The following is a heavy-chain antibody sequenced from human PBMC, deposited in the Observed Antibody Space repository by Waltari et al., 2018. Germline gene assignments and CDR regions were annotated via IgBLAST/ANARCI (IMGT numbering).Heavy chain of an antibody. D-gene: IGHD3-10*01. V-gene: IGHV4-38-2*02. CDR3: ARVEGITMVQGADLYFDY. CDR1: GYSISSGYY. Sequence: QVQLQESGPGLVKPSETLCLTCTVSGYSISSGYYWGWIRQPPGKGLEWIGSIYHSGRTYYNPSLKSRVTLSVDTSKNQFSLKLSSVTAADTAVYYCARVEGITMVQGADLYFDYWGQGTLVTVSS. J-gene: IGHJ4*02. CDR2: IYHSGRT.